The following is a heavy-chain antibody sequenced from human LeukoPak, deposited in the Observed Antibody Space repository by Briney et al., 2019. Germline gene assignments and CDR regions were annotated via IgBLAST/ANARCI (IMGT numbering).Heavy chain of an antibody. CDR2: IFPIFATA. CDR1: GGTFSSYA. J-gene: IGHJ4*02. Sequence: SSVTVSCTASGGTFSSYAISWVRQAPGQGLEWMGRIFPIFATANYAQKFQGRVTITADESTSTAYMELSSLRSEDTAVYYCARESGSYEAYFDYWGQGTLVTVSS. CDR3: ARESGSYEAYFDY. D-gene: IGHD1-26*01. V-gene: IGHV1-69*15.